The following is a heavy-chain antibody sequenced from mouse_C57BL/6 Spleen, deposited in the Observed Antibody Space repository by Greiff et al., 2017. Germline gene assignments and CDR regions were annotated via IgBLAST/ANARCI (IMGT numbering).Heavy chain of an antibody. CDR3: ARGSDLSWFAY. V-gene: IGHV1-52*01. CDR2: IDPSDSET. D-gene: IGHD2-13*01. J-gene: IGHJ3*01. CDR1: GYTFTSYW. Sequence: VQLQQPGAELVRPGSSVKLSCKASGYTFTSYWMHWVKQRPIQGLEWIGNIDPSDSETHYNQKFKDKATLTVDKSSSTAYMQLSSLTSEDSAVYYCARGSDLSWFAYWGQGTLVTVSA.